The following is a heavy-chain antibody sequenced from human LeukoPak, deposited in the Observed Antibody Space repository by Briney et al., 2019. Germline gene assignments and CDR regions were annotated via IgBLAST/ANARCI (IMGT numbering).Heavy chain of an antibody. J-gene: IGHJ4*02. CDR1: GGTFSSYA. CDR3: ASRVNSYGPALLDY. V-gene: IGHV1-69*13. Sequence: GASVKVSCKASGGTFSSYAISWVRQAPGQGLEWMGGIIPIFGTANYAQKFQGRVTITADESTSTAYMELSSLRSEDTAVYYCASRVNSYGPALLDYWGQGTLVTVSS. D-gene: IGHD5-18*01. CDR2: IIPIFGTA.